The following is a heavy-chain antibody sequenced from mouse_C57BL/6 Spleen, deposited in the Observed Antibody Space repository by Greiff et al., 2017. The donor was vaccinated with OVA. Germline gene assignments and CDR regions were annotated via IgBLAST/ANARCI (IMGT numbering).Heavy chain of an antibody. D-gene: IGHD2-4*01. J-gene: IGHJ2*01. Sequence: VQLQESGPELVKPGASVKISCKASGYAFSSSWMNWVKQRPGKGLEWIGRIYPGDGDTNYNGKFKGKATLTADKSSSTAYMELRSLTSEDSAVYYCHYDARSWGQGTTLTVSS. CDR2: IYPGDGDT. CDR3: HYDARS. V-gene: IGHV1-82*01. CDR1: GYAFSSSW.